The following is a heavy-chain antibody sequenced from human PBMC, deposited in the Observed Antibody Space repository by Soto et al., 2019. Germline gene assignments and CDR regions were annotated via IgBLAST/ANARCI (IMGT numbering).Heavy chain of an antibody. CDR1: GFNFDDFA. J-gene: IGHJ4*02. CDR3: ARHSGSGYYLFDY. V-gene: IGHV3-9*01. Sequence: GGSLRLSCAASGFNFDDFAMHWVRQAQGKGLEWVSGISWEGGSIGYADSVKGRFIISRDNAKNSLFLQMNSLTADDTATYYCARHSGSGYYLFDYWGQGTLVTVSS. CDR2: ISWEGGSI. D-gene: IGHD3-22*01.